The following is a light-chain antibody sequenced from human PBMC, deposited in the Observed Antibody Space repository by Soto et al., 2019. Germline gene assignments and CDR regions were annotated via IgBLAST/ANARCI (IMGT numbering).Light chain of an antibody. CDR3: QQYYSPPPYT. CDR1: QSVLYSSNNKNY. V-gene: IGKV4-1*01. J-gene: IGKJ2*01. Sequence: DIVMTQSPDSLAVSLGERATINCKSSQSVLYSSNNKNYLAWYQQKPGQPPKLLIYWASTRESGVPDRISGSRSGTDVTLTISSLQAEDVAVYYCQQYYSPPPYTVGQGTKLEIK. CDR2: WAS.